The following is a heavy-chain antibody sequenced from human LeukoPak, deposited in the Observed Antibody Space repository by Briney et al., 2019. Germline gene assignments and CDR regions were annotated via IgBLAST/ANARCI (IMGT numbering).Heavy chain of an antibody. Sequence: GGSLRLSCAASGFTFNSYGMHWVRQAPGKGLEWVAVIWYDQIKKYYADSVKGRFTISRDNSKNTLYLQMNSLRAEDTAVYYCAKTRENYYGPGYGMDVWGQGTTVTVSS. V-gene: IGHV3-30*02. CDR3: AKTRENYYGPGYGMDV. J-gene: IGHJ6*02. CDR1: GFTFNSYG. CDR2: IWYDQIKK. D-gene: IGHD3-22*01.